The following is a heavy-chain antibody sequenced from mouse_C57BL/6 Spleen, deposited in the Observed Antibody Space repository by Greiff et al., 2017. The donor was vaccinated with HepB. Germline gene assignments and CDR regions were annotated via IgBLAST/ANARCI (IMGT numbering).Heavy chain of an antibody. CDR2: IRSKSSNYAT. V-gene: IGHV10-3*01. CDR3: VRDLRPYGSSYDWYFDV. Sequence: DVKLVESGGGLVQPKGSLKLSCAASGFTFNTYAMHWVRQAPGKGLEWVARIRSKSSNYATYYADSVKDRFTISRDDSQSMLYLQMNNLKTEDTAMYYCVRDLRPYGSSYDWYFDVWGTGTTVTVSS. J-gene: IGHJ1*03. D-gene: IGHD1-1*01. CDR1: GFTFNTYA.